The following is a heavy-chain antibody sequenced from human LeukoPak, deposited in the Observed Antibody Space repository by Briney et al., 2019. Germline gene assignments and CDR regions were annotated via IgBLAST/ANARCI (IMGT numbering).Heavy chain of an antibody. J-gene: IGHJ4*02. V-gene: IGHV3-23*01. CDR3: AKDRRLPWDFFCS. CDR1: GFTFSSYA. CDR2: IDGSGGST. Sequence: PGGSLRLSCAASGFTFSSYAMSWFRQASGRGLEWVSAIDGSGGSTYYADSVKGRFTISRDNSKNTLYLQMNSLRPEDTAIYYCAKDRRLPWDFFCSWGQGTLVHVSS. D-gene: IGHD5-12*01.